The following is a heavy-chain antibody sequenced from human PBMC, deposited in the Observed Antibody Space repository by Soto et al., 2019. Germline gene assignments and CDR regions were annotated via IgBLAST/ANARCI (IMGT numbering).Heavy chain of an antibody. CDR1: PGTFGHND. V-gene: IGHV4-59*08. D-gene: IGHD2-21*01. CDR2: SYFGGTT. Sequence: PSLTLCLTCSLSPGTFGHNDWNWTPQHTGKGLEWVGYSYFGGTTGYNPSLKSRVTISLETSNSQFSLRLSSVTAADTAVYYCARLGAYYQSLDPWGPGTLVTVSS. CDR3: ARLGAYYQSLDP. J-gene: IGHJ5*02.